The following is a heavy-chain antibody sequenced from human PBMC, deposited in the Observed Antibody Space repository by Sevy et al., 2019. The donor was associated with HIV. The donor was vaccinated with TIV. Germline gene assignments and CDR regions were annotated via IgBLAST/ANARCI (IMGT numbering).Heavy chain of an antibody. J-gene: IGHJ6*02. Sequence: GESLKISCRGSGYSFSSYWFVWVRQMPGKGLEWMGIIYPGDSDTIYSPSFQGQVSISVDKSISTAYLHWSSLKASDTAMYYCARGARGTLPSYYYYGMDVWGHGTTVTVCS. CDR1: GYSFSSYW. CDR2: IYPGDSDT. CDR3: ARGARGTLPSYYYYGMDV. V-gene: IGHV5-51*01.